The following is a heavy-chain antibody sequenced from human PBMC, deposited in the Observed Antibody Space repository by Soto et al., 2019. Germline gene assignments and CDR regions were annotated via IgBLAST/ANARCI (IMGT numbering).Heavy chain of an antibody. CDR2: ISPESGVT. Sequence: QVQLVQSGSEVKMPGASVRVSCEASGYTFTEYFLHWVRQAPGQGLEWMGWISPESGVTNIAPNFEGRVTMTADTAITTAYMQLSGLRYDDTAVYYCARATLIIRHITNLGEASPGVVVHWGQGTLVSVSS. D-gene: IGHD3-3*01. J-gene: IGHJ4*02. CDR1: GYTFTEYF. CDR3: ARATLIIRHITNLGEASPGVVVH. V-gene: IGHV1-2*02.